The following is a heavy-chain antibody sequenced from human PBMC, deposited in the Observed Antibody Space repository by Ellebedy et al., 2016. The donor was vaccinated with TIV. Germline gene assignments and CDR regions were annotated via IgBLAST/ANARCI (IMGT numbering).Heavy chain of an antibody. V-gene: IGHV5-10-1*01. CDR3: ARLITRTYYYGSGSYSPVDY. CDR1: GYTFTSYW. CDR2: IDPSDSYT. J-gene: IGHJ4*02. D-gene: IGHD3-10*01. Sequence: ASVKVSCKASGYTFTSYWIGWVRQMPGKGLEWMGRIDPSDSYTNYSPSFQGHVTISADKSISTAYLQWSSLKASDTAMYYCARLITRTYYYGSGSYSPVDYWGQGTLVTVSS.